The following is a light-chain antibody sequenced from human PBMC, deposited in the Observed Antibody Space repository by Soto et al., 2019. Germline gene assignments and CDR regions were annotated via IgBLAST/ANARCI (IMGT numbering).Light chain of an antibody. V-gene: IGKV4-1*01. CDR3: QQYYITPRT. Sequence: DIVMTQSPDSLAVSLGERATINCKSSRSVLYSSNNKDYLAWYQQKPGQPPKLLIYWASTRESGVPDRFSGSGSGTDFTLTISSLQAEDVAVYYCQQYYITPRTFGQGTMVEVK. CDR2: WAS. CDR1: RSVLYSSNNKDY. J-gene: IGKJ1*01.